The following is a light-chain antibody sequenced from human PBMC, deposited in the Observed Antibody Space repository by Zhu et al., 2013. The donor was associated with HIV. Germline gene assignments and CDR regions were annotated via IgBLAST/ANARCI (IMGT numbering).Light chain of an antibody. CDR1: QDISNY. CDR3: QQYDNLFT. Sequence: DIQMTQSPSSLSASVGDRVTITCQASQDISNYLNWYQQKPGRAPKLLISDASNLETGVPSRFSGSGSGTDFALTINTMQPEDIATYYCQQYDNLFTFGPGTKVDIK. V-gene: IGKV1-33*01. CDR2: DAS. J-gene: IGKJ3*01.